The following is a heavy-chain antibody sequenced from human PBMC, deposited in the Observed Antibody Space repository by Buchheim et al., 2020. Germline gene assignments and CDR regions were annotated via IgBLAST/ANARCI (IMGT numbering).Heavy chain of an antibody. D-gene: IGHD3-3*01. CDR3: ARLSSFWSGF. J-gene: IGHJ4*02. V-gene: IGHV4-34*01. Sequence: QVQLQQWGAGLLKPSETLSLTCAVYGGSFSGYYWSWIRQPPGRGLEWIGEINHSGGTNYNPSLKSRVTISVDTSKNPFSLKLSSVTAADTAVYYCARLSSFWSGFWGQGTL. CDR1: GGSFSGYY. CDR2: INHSGGT.